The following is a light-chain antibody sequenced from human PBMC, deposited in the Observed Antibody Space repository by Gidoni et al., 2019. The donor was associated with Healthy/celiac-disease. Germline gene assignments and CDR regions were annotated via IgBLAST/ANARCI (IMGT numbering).Light chain of an antibody. CDR1: QGSSNY. CDR2: ASS. Sequence: IQMTPSPSSLSASVGDRVTITCRSSQGSSNYLAWYQQKPGKVTKLLIYASSTLQSGVPSRFSGSGSGTDFTLTISSLQHEDVATYYCQKYNSALFTFGGGTKVEIK. V-gene: IGKV1-27*01. CDR3: QKYNSALFT. J-gene: IGKJ4*01.